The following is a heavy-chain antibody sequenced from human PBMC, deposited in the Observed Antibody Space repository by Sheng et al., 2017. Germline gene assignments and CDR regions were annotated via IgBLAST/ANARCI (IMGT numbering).Heavy chain of an antibody. CDR1: GYTFTSYG. J-gene: IGHJ3*02. CDR3: ARVFPRIWVWGSYRYTGGFYAFDI. Sequence: QVQLVQSGAEVKKPGASVKVSCKASGYTFTSYGISWVRQAPGQGLEWMGWISAYNGNTNYAQKLQGRVTMTTDTSTSTAYMELRSLRSDDTAVYYCARVFPRIWVWGSYRYTGGFYAFDIWGQGTMVTVSS. D-gene: IGHD3-16*02. V-gene: IGHV1-18*01. CDR2: ISAYNGNT.